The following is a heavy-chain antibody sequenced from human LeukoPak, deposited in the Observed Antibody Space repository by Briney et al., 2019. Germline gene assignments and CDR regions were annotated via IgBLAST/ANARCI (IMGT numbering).Heavy chain of an antibody. J-gene: IGHJ4*02. CDR3: AKVDSRGSGNFDY. CDR2: ISGSGSST. Sequence: PGGSLRLSCAASGFTSSSYGMSWVRQAPGKGLEWVSVISGSGSSTYYADSVKGRFTISRDNSKNTLYLQMNSLRAEDTAVYYCAKVDSRGSGNFDYWGQGTLVTVSS. V-gene: IGHV3-23*01. CDR1: GFTSSSYG. D-gene: IGHD3-22*01.